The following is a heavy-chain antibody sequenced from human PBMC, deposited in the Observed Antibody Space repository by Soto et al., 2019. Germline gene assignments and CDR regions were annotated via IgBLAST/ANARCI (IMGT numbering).Heavy chain of an antibody. CDR3: ARAMTSVGAAAKGDF. Sequence: EVQLVESGGGLILPGGSLRLSCAASGFTFNTHWMHWVRQAPGKGLVWVSRINSDGSITDYADSVKGRFSISRDNPRNTLYLQMNSLRAEDTAVYYCARAMTSVGAAAKGDFWGQGTLVTVSS. V-gene: IGHV3-74*01. D-gene: IGHD1-26*01. J-gene: IGHJ4*02. CDR1: GFTFNTHW. CDR2: INSDGSIT.